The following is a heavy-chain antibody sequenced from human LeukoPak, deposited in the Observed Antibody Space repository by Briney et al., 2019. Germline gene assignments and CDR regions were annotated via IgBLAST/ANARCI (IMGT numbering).Heavy chain of an antibody. D-gene: IGHD2-15*01. CDR3: ARGRGGSLDY. CDR2: IISSSSTI. V-gene: IGHV3-48*04. J-gene: IGHJ4*02. CDR1: GFTFSTYS. Sequence: PGGSLRLSCASSGFTFSTYSMNWVRQAPGKGLEWVSYIISSSSTIYYADSVKGRFTISRDNAKNSLYLQMNSLRAEDTAVYYCARGRGGSLDYWGQGTLVTVSS.